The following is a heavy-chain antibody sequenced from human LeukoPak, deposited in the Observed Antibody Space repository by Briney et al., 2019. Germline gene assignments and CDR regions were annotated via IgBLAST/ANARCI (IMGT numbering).Heavy chain of an antibody. V-gene: IGHV3-30-3*01. J-gene: IGHJ4*02. Sequence: GGSLRLSCAASGFTFSIYAMHWVRQAPGKGLEWVAVISYDGSNKYYADSVKGRFTISRDNSKNTLYLQMNSLRAEDTAVYYCAREACPYRLCYYDSSGYSLNYYFDYWGQGTLVTVSS. CDR1: GFTFSIYA. CDR2: ISYDGSNK. D-gene: IGHD3-22*01. CDR3: AREACPYRLCYYDSSGYSLNYYFDY.